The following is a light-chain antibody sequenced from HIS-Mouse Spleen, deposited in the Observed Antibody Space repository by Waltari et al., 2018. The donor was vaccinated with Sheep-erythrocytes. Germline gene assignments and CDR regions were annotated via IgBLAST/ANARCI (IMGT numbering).Light chain of an antibody. J-gene: IGKJ1*01. Sequence: EIVMTQSPATLSVSPGERATLSCRARQSVSSNLAWYQHKPGQAPRLLIYGASTRATGIPDRFSGSGSGTEFTLTISSMQSEDFAVYYCQQYNNWPWTFGQGTKVEIK. CDR1: QSVSSN. V-gene: IGKV3-15*01. CDR3: QQYNNWPWT. CDR2: GAS.